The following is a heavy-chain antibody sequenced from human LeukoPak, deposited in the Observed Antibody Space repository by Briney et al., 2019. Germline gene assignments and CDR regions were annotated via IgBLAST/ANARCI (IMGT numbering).Heavy chain of an antibody. J-gene: IGHJ1*01. V-gene: IGHV3-23*01. Sequence: GGTLRLSCAASGFTFSNYAMSWVRQAPGKGLEWFSAISGGGSSTYSADSVKGRFTISRDNSKNTLYLQMNSLRAEDTAVYYCARDLDDYNALPPFFQHWDQGTLVTVSS. CDR1: GFTFSNYA. D-gene: IGHD5-24*01. CDR3: ARDLDDYNALPPFFQH. CDR2: ISGGGSST.